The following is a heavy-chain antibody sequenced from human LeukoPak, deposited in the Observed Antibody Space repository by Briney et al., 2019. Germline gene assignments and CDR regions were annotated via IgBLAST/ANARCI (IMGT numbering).Heavy chain of an antibody. CDR2: IFPRDSDV. J-gene: IGHJ6*02. Sequence: WESLKISCKTSGYTFTSYWIGWVRQTSGKGLECMGVIFPRDSDVRYSPSFQGQVTISADKSTNTAYLHWGSPKASDSAMYYCVRSLPGTLLRGYGMDVWGPGTTVTVS. CDR1: GYTFTSYW. V-gene: IGHV5-51*01. D-gene: IGHD3-10*01. CDR3: VRSLPGTLLRGYGMDV.